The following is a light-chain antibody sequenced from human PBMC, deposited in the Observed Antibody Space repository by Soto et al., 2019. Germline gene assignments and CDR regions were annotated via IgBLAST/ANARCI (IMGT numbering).Light chain of an antibody. Sequence: QYALTQPASVSGSAGQSITISCTGASSDIGYYDYVSWYQQHPGKAPKVMIYEVSKRPSGVSNRFSGSKSDNTASLTISGLQAEDEGDYYCSSYEDSSILVFGGGTKLTV. J-gene: IGLJ3*02. CDR1: SSDIGYYDY. CDR2: EVS. CDR3: SSYEDSSILV. V-gene: IGLV2-14*01.